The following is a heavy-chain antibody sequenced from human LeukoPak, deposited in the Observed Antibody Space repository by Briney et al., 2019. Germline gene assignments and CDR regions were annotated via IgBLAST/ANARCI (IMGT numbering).Heavy chain of an antibody. D-gene: IGHD1-26*01. CDR3: ARGRSRMGVGDY. V-gene: IGHV4-39*07. CDR2: IYYSGAT. Sequence: SETLSLTCTVSGDSIISTNYYWGWIRQPPGKGLEWIGHIYYSGATYYNSSLKSRVTISVDTSKNQFSLKLSSVTAADTAVYYCARGRSRMGVGDYWGQGTLVTVSS. CDR1: GDSIISTNYY. J-gene: IGHJ4*02.